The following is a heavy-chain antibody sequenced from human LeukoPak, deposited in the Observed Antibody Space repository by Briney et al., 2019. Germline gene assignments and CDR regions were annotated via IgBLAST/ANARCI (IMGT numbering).Heavy chain of an antibody. V-gene: IGHV4-59*08. J-gene: IGHJ4*02. CDR3: ARTAYYYDSSGHYAVYYFDY. CDR1: GGSISSYY. D-gene: IGHD3-22*01. Sequence: SETLSLTCTVSGGSISSYYWSWIRQPPGRGLEWIGYISYSGSTNYNPSLKSRVTISVDTSKNQFSLKLSSVTAADTAVYYCARTAYYYDSSGHYAVYYFDYWGQGTLVTVSS. CDR2: ISYSGST.